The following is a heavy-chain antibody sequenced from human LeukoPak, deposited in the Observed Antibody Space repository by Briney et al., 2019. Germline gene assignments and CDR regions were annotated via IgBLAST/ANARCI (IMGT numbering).Heavy chain of an antibody. CDR1: GFTFNNAW. CDR2: IKSKNDSIIK. Sequence: PGGSLRLSCAASGFTFNNAWMSWVRQAPGKGLEWVGRIKSKNDSIIKDYAAPVKGSITISSDDSKNTLNLQMKSMKTEDTAVYSCSTDVPNGVEGYWGQGTLVTVSS. D-gene: IGHD2-8*01. V-gene: IGHV3-15*01. CDR3: STDVPNGVEGY. J-gene: IGHJ4*02.